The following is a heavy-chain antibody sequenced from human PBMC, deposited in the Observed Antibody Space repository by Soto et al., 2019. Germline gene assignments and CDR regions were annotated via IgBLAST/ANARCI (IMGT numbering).Heavy chain of an antibody. CDR3: ARLVWSYGTWFDP. Sequence: ASETLSLTCPVSGGSLSSYYWSWIRPPPGKGLEWIGYIYYSGSTNYNPSLKSRVTISVDTSKNQFSLKLSSVTAADTAVYYCARLVWSYGTWFDPWGQGTLVTVSS. J-gene: IGHJ5*02. CDR1: GGSLSSYY. V-gene: IGHV4-59*08. CDR2: IYYSGST. D-gene: IGHD5-18*01.